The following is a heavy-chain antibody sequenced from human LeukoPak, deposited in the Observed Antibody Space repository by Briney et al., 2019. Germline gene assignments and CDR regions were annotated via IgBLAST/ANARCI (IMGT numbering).Heavy chain of an antibody. Sequence: ASVKVSCKTSGYTFTDYYIHWVRQAPGQGLEWMGWINPNNGGTNYAQRFQGRVTVTRDTSISTAYIELSRLRSDDTAVYYCARDERYDSSGYPFDYWGQGTLVTVSS. CDR3: ARDERYDSSGYPFDY. CDR1: GYTFTDYY. J-gene: IGHJ4*02. V-gene: IGHV1-2*02. CDR2: INPNNGGT. D-gene: IGHD3-22*01.